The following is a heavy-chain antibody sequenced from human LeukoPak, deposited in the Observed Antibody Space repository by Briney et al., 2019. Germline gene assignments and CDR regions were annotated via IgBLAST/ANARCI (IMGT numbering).Heavy chain of an antibody. D-gene: IGHD2/OR15-2a*01. J-gene: IGHJ4*02. CDR3: ARQEGGFSYFDF. Sequence: ASETLSLTCTVSGGSISSSSSTYYWGWVRQSPGKGLEWIGTISYSVTTFSNPALKSRVSISVDTSKNQFSLILRSVTAADTAMYFCARQEGGFSYFDFWGQGALVTVSS. V-gene: IGHV4-39*01. CDR2: ISYSVTT. CDR1: GGSISSSSSTYY.